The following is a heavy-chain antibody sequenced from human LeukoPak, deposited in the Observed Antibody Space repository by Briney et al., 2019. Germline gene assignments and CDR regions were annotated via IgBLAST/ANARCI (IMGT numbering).Heavy chain of an antibody. CDR1: GFTFSTYW. CDR3: AKDSGMIVVAYFDY. D-gene: IGHD3-22*01. CDR2: INSDGSST. J-gene: IGHJ4*02. V-gene: IGHV3-74*01. Sequence: PGGSLRLSCAASGFTFSTYWMHWVRQPPGKGLVWFSRINSDGSSTSYADSVKGRFTISRDNSKNTLYLQMNSLRAEDTAVYYCAKDSGMIVVAYFDYWGQGTLVTVSS.